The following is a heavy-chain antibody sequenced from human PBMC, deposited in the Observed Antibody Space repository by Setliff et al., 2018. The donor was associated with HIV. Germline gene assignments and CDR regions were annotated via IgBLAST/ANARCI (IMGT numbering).Heavy chain of an antibody. Sequence: EASVKVSCKASGDTFTRYYLHWVRQAPGQGLEWMGWINPPSGATNYTQKFQGRLIMTKNTLYLQMNSLRAEDTAVYYCARDPGSYDFWSGYYYYYYGMDVWGQGTTVTVSS. CDR2: INPPSGAT. D-gene: IGHD3-3*01. CDR1: GDTFTRYY. V-gene: IGHV1-2*02. CDR3: ARDPGSYDFWSGYYYYYYGMDV. J-gene: IGHJ6*02.